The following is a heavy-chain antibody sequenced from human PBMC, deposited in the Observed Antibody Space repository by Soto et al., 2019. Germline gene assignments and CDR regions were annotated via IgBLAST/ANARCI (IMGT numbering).Heavy chain of an antibody. D-gene: IGHD3-10*01. CDR2: INHSGSI. CDR1: GESFSGYY. CDR3: ARERRRVRGVILSNGMDV. Sequence: SETLSLTCAVYGESFSGYYWSWIRQSPGKGLEWIGEINHSGSINYNPSLESRVTMSVDTSRKHFSLNLSSVTAADTAVYYCARERRRVRGVILSNGMDVWGQGTSVT. J-gene: IGHJ6*02. V-gene: IGHV4-34*01.